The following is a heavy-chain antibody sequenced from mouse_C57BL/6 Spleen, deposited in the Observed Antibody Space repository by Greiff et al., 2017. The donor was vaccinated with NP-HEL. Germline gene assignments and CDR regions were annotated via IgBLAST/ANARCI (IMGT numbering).Heavy chain of an antibody. Sequence: EVMLVESGGGLVKPGGSLKLSCAASGFTFSSYTMSWVRQTPEKRLEWVATISGGGGNTYYPDSVKGRFTISRDNAKNTLYLQMSSLRSEDTALYYYARHRYYGSGYWYLDVWGTGTTVTVSS. J-gene: IGHJ1*03. CDR3: ARHRYYGSGYWYLDV. CDR2: ISGGGGNT. V-gene: IGHV5-9*01. D-gene: IGHD1-1*01. CDR1: GFTFSSYT.